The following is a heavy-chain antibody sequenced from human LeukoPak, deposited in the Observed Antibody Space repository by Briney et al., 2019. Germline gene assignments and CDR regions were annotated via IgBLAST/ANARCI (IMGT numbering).Heavy chain of an antibody. CDR3: ARDRHGDKYHDAFDI. CDR2: IYSSGST. D-gene: IGHD4-17*01. J-gene: IGHJ3*02. V-gene: IGHV4-4*07. Sequence: PSETLSLTCTVSGGSISSYYWSWIRQPAGKGLEWIGRIYSSGSTNYNPSLKSRVTMSVDTSQNHFSLKLSSVTAADTAVYYCARDRHGDKYHDAFDIWGQGTMVTVSS. CDR1: GGSISSYY.